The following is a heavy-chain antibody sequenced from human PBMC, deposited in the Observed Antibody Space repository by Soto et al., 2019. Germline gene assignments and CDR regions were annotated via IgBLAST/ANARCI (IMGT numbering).Heavy chain of an antibody. CDR3: AREQQLVFDAFDI. Sequence: EVQLVESGGGLVQPGGSLRLSCAASGFTFSSYEMNWVRQAPGKGLEWVSYISSSGRTIYYADSVKGRFTISRDNAKNSLSLQMNSLRAEDTAVYYCAREQQLVFDAFDIWGQGTLVTVSS. V-gene: IGHV3-48*03. CDR1: GFTFSSYE. CDR2: ISSSGRTI. D-gene: IGHD6-13*01. J-gene: IGHJ3*02.